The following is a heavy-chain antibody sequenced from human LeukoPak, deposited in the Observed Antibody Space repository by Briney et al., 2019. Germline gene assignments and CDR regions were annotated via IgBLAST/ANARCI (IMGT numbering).Heavy chain of an antibody. CDR1: GYTFTSYG. Sequence: AAVKVSCKASGYTFTSYGISWVRQAPGQGLEWMGWISVYNGSTNYAQKLQGRVTMTTNTSTNTAYMDLRSLTSDDPAVYYCVVANCWGQATLVTVS. D-gene: IGHD2-21*01. J-gene: IGHJ4*01. CDR2: ISVYNGST. CDR3: VVANC. V-gene: IGHV1-18*01.